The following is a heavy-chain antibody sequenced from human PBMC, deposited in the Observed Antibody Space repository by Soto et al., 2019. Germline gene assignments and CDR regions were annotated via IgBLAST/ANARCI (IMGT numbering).Heavy chain of an antibody. V-gene: IGHV3-48*02. D-gene: IGHD6-6*01. CDR2: ISSSSTI. CDR1: GFTFSSYS. Sequence: EVQLVESGGGLVQPGGSLRLSCAASGFTFSSYSMNWVRQAPGKGLEWVSYISSSSTIYYADSVKGRFTISRDNAKNSLYLQMNSLRDEDTAVYYCARDKYSSSSFSYYYGMDVWGQGTTVTVSS. J-gene: IGHJ6*02. CDR3: ARDKYSSSSFSYYYGMDV.